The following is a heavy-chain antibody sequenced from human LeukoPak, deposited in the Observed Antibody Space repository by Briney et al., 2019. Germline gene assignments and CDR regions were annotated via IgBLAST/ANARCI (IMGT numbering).Heavy chain of an antibody. D-gene: IGHD2-15*01. CDR1: GFTFSSYG. V-gene: IGHV3-30*02. Sequence: GGSLRLSCAASGFTFSSYGMHWVRQAPGKGLEWVAFIRYDGSNEYYADSVKGRFTISRDNSKNTLYLQMNSLRAEDTAVYYCARKRGDYCSGGSCYRNWFDPWGQGTLVTVSS. CDR3: ARKRGDYCSGGSCYRNWFDP. J-gene: IGHJ5*02. CDR2: IRYDGSNE.